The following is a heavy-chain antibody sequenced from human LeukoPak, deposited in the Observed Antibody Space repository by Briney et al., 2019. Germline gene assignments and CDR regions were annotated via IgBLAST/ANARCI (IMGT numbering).Heavy chain of an antibody. CDR2: IYHSGST. J-gene: IGHJ4*02. Sequence: SGTLSLTCAVSGGSISSSNWWSWVRQPPGKGLEWIGEIYHSGSTNYNPSLKSRVTISVDKSKNQFSLKLSSVTAADTAVYYCARDDCGGGDCYAFDYWGQGTLVTVSS. V-gene: IGHV4-4*02. D-gene: IGHD2-21*02. CDR1: GGSISSSNW. CDR3: ARDDCGGGDCYAFDY.